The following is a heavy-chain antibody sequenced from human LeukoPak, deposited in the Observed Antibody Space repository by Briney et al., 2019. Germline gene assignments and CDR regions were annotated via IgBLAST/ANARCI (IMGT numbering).Heavy chain of an antibody. CDR1: GFTFSSYA. J-gene: IGHJ5*02. CDR3: ARLSRDSYYRNWFDP. V-gene: IGHV3-64*01. Sequence: GGSLRLSCAASGFTFSSYAMHWVRQAPGKGLEYVSAISSNGGSTYYASSVKGRFTISRDNSKNTLYLQMGSLRAEDMAVYYRARLSRDSYYRNWFDPWGQGTLVTVSS. D-gene: IGHD3-10*01. CDR2: ISSNGGST.